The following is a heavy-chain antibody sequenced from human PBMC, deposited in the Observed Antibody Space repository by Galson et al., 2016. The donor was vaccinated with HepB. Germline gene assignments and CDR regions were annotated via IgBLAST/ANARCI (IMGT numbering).Heavy chain of an antibody. D-gene: IGHD4-17*01. CDR3: AKVVRGDYYFDN. J-gene: IGHJ4*02. CDR1: GYNFIDYW. Sequence: QSGAEVKEPGESLKISCKGSGYNFIDYWIAWVRQMPGKGLEWMGIVYLSDSDTKYSPSFQGQVTFSADKSISTAYLQWSSLKASDTAIYYCAKVVRGDYYFDNWGQGTLVTVSS. V-gene: IGHV5-51*01. CDR2: VYLSDSDT.